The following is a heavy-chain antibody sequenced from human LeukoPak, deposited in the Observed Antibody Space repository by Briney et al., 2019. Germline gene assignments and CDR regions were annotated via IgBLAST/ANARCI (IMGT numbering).Heavy chain of an antibody. Sequence: SETLSLTCAVSGYSISSGYYWGWIRQPPGKGLEWIGSIYHSGSTYYNPSLKSRVTISVDTSKNQFSLKLSSVTAADTAVYYCARGRSSSAWYFDLWSRGTLVTVSS. CDR3: ARGRSSSAWYFDL. CDR1: GYSISSGYY. V-gene: IGHV4-38-2*01. CDR2: IYHSGST. J-gene: IGHJ2*01. D-gene: IGHD6-6*01.